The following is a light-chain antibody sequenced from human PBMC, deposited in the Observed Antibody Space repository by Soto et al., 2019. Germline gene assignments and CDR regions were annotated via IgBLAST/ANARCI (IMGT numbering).Light chain of an antibody. CDR1: QSVSRH. CDR2: GAS. J-gene: IGKJ1*01. Sequence: ELVMTQSPATPSVSPGERATLSCRARQSVSRHLAWYQQKPGSATRLLIYGASTRATGFPARFSGSGSGTEFTLTISGLQSQDFAAYYCQQYTNWPKTFGQGTKVDI. CDR3: QQYTNWPKT. V-gene: IGKV3-15*01.